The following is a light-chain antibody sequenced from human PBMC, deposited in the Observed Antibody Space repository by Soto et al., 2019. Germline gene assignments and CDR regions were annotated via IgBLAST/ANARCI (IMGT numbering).Light chain of an antibody. CDR2: RAS. CDR3: LQYHNLWA. V-gene: IGKV3-15*01. J-gene: IGKJ1*01. Sequence: IVMTQSPATLSVSPGXRATLSCRASQNIYSNVAWYQQRPGQAPRLLIYRASTRAPGIPARFSGSGTGTEFTLTISSLQSEDFTVYSCLQYHNLWAFGQGTKVDIK. CDR1: QNIYSN.